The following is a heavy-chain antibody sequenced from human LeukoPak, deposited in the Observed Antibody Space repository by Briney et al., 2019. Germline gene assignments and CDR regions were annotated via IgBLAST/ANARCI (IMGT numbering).Heavy chain of an antibody. V-gene: IGHV1-18*01. CDR3: ARASYYYDSSGYSFDY. Sequence: ASVKVSCKASGYTFTSYGISWVRQAPGQGLEWMGWISAYNGNTNYAQKLQGRVTMTTDTSTSTAYMELSSLRSEDTAVYYCARASYYYDSSGYSFDYWGQGTLVTVSS. J-gene: IGHJ4*02. CDR2: ISAYNGNT. CDR1: GYTFTSYG. D-gene: IGHD3-22*01.